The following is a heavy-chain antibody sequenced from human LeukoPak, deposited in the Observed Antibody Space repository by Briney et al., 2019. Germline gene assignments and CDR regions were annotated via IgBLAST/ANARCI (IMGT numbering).Heavy chain of an antibody. J-gene: IGHJ3*02. Sequence: SETLSLTCAVYGGSFSGYYWSWIRQPPGKGLEWIGEINHSGSTNYNPSPKSRVTISVDTSKNQFSLKLSSVTAADTAVYYCARYPPRGYSGSYRRDAFDIWGQGTMVTVSS. D-gene: IGHD1-26*01. CDR3: ARYPPRGYSGSYRRDAFDI. CDR2: INHSGST. V-gene: IGHV4-34*01. CDR1: GGSFSGYY.